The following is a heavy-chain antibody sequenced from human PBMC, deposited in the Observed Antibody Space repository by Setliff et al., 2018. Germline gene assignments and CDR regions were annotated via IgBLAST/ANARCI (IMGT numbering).Heavy chain of an antibody. J-gene: IGHJ4*02. D-gene: IGHD5-12*01. CDR1: GYSLKDSS. CDR2: FAPEVGEI. CDR3: ARGNRDGYIPFEH. V-gene: IGHV1-24*01. Sequence: ASVKVSCKVSGYSLKDSSMHWVRQVPGKGLEWMGGFAPEVGEIIYAQEFQGRVTMTASTPLSTAYMELTGLTSEDTAVYFCARGNRDGYIPFEHWGQGTRVTVSS.